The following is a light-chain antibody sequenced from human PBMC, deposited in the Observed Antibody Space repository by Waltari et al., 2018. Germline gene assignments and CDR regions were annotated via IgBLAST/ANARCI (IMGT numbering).Light chain of an antibody. J-gene: IGKJ4*01. CDR3: QQGSMWPLT. V-gene: IGKV3-11*01. CDR2: DAS. CDR1: EIIASH. Sequence: EIVLTQSPATLSLSPGQRATLSCRASEIIASHLAWFRQKPGQPPRLLIYDASTRATGIPARFSGSGFGTDFTLTISSLEPEDFAVYFCQQGSMWPLTFGGGTTVEIK.